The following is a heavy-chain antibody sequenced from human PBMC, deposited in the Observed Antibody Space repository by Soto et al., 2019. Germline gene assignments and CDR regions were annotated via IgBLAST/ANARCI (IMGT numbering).Heavy chain of an antibody. J-gene: IGHJ5*02. CDR3: ARQLGGVAFQFDP. CDR2: IYYSGST. V-gene: IGHV4-59*08. CDR1: GGSISSYY. D-gene: IGHD3-16*01. Sequence: SETLSLTCTVSGGSISSYYWSWIRQPPGKGLEWIGYIYYSGSTNYNPSLKSRVTISVDTSKNQFSLKLSSVTAADTAVYYCARQLGGVAFQFDPWGQGTLVTVSS.